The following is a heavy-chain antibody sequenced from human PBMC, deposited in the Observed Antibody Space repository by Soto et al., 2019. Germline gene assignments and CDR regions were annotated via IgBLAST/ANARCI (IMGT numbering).Heavy chain of an antibody. Sequence: GESLKISCKRSGYSFTSYWISWVRQLPGKGLEWMGRIDPSDSYTNYSPSFQGHVTISADKSISTAYLQWSSLKASDTAMYYCARSIAVAGQTKYGMDVWGQGTTVTVSS. J-gene: IGHJ6*02. CDR3: ARSIAVAGQTKYGMDV. D-gene: IGHD6-19*01. V-gene: IGHV5-10-1*01. CDR1: GYSFTSYW. CDR2: IDPSDSYT.